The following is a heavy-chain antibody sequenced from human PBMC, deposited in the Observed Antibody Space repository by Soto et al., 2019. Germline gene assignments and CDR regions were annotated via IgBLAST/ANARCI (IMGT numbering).Heavy chain of an antibody. CDR3: ASQTVNYYDSSGWFDP. D-gene: IGHD3-22*01. J-gene: IGHJ5*02. V-gene: IGHV5-10-1*01. CDR1: GYSFTSYW. Sequence: LKISCKGSGYSFTSYWISWVRQMPGKGLEWMGRIDPSDSYTNYSPSFQGHVTISADKSISTAYLQWSSLKASDTAMYYCASQTVNYYDSSGWFDPWGQGTLVTVSS. CDR2: IDPSDSYT.